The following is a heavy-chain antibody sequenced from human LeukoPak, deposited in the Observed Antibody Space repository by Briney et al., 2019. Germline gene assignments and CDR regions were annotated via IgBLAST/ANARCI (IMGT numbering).Heavy chain of an antibody. CDR3: ARVKWGSSSREYLD. Sequence: SETLSLTCTISGGSISSYYWSWIRQPPGKGLEWIGYIYYSGSTNYNPSLKSRVTISVDTSKNQFSLKLSSVTAADTAVYYCARVKWGSSSREYLDWGQGTLVTVSS. CDR2: IYYSGST. J-gene: IGHJ4*02. D-gene: IGHD6-13*01. CDR1: GGSISSYY. V-gene: IGHV4-59*01.